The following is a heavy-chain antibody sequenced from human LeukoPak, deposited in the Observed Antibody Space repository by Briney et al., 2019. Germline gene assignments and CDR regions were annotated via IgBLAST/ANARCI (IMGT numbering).Heavy chain of an antibody. CDR1: GNYL. CDR2: VNSDGSWT. D-gene: IGHD2-2*01. V-gene: IGHV3-74*01. Sequence: PGGSLRLSCAASGNYLMHWVRQAPGKGLVWVSHVNSDGSWTGYADSVKGRFTISKDNAKNTVYLQMNNLRAEDTAVYYCVSFYETSWGRGTLVTVSS. CDR3: VSFYETS. J-gene: IGHJ4*02.